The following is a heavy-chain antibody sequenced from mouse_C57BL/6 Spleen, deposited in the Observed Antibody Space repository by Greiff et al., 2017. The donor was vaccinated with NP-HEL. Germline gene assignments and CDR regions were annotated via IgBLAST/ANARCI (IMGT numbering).Heavy chain of an antibody. Sequence: VQLQQSGPELVKPGASVKISCKASGYSFTDYNMNWVKQSNGKSLEWIGVINPNYGTTSYNQKFKGKATLTVDQSSITAYMQRNSLTSEDSAVYYCARVITTVVDYFDYWGQGTTLTVSS. J-gene: IGHJ2*01. V-gene: IGHV1-39*01. CDR1: GYSFTDYN. D-gene: IGHD1-1*01. CDR2: INPNYGTT. CDR3: ARVITTVVDYFDY.